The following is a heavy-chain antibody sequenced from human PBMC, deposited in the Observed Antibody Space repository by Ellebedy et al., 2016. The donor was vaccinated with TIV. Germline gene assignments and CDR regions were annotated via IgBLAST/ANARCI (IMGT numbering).Heavy chain of an antibody. J-gene: IGHJ4*02. CDR2: IYSGGST. CDR1: GFTASNTY. CDR3: GTPGGYVSGFGQ. D-gene: IGHD2-15*01. Sequence: GGSLRLSCAASGFTASNTYMGWVRQAPGKGLDWVSVIYSGGSTYYADSVKGRFTISRDNSKNTLFLQMNSLRAEDTAVYYCGTPGGYVSGFGQWGQGTLVTVSS. V-gene: IGHV3-53*01.